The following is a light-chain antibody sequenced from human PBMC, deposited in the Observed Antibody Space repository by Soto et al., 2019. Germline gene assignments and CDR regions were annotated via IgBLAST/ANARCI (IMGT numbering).Light chain of an antibody. CDR3: QQYNNWPPWT. V-gene: IGKV3-15*01. J-gene: IGKJ1*01. Sequence: ILMTQSPATLSVSPGERATLSCRASQSVSNNLAWYQQKPGQATRLLIYDASTRATGIPARFSGSGSGTEFTLTISGLQSEDFAVYYRQQYNNWPPWTFGQGTKVEIK. CDR1: QSVSNN. CDR2: DAS.